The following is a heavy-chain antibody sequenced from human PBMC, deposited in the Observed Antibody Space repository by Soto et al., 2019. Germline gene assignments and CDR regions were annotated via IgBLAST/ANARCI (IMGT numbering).Heavy chain of an antibody. CDR3: AADPSNDFWSEIGSYYYYGMDV. J-gene: IGHJ6*02. CDR2: IVVGSGNT. CDR1: GFTFTSSA. Sequence: SVKVSCKASGFTFTSSAVQWVRQARGQRLEWIGWIVVGSGNTNYAQKFQERVTITRDMSTSTAYMELSSLRSEDTAVYYCAADPSNDFWSEIGSYYYYGMDVWGQGTTVTAP. D-gene: IGHD3-3*01. V-gene: IGHV1-58*01.